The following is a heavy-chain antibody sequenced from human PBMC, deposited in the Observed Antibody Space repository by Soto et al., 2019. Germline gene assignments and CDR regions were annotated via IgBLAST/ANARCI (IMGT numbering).Heavy chain of an antibody. V-gene: IGHV4-4*07. CDR2: IYTTTGST. CDR1: GGSFSGYY. Sequence: QVQLQESGPGLVKPSETLSLTCTVSGGSFSGYYWSWIRQPAGKGLEWIGRIYTTTGSTTYNPSLNSRLTMSVDTSKNPFFLTLKSVTAADTAVDYCAKSSGWFDYWGQGILVTVSS. D-gene: IGHD6-19*01. J-gene: IGHJ4*02. CDR3: AKSSGWFDY.